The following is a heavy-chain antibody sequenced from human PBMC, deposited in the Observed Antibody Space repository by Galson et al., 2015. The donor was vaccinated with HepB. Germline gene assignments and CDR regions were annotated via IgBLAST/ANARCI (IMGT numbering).Heavy chain of an antibody. J-gene: IGHJ4*02. CDR1: GFTFSPIW. V-gene: IGHV3-7*03. CDR3: ARDWNWGLDY. Sequence: SLRLSCAATGFTFSPIWMSWVRQAPGKGLEWVANIKGDGSEEYYVDSVKGRFTISRDNARNSLYLQMNSLTAENTALYYCARDWNWGLDYWGQGTLVIVSS. D-gene: IGHD7-27*01. CDR2: IKGDGSEE.